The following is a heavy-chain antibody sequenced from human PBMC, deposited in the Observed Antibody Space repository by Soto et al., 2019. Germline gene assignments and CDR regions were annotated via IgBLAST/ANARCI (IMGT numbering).Heavy chain of an antibody. CDR2: IGTAGDT. CDR3: ARVAAAGFYYYYYMDV. Sequence: GGSLRLSCAASGFTFSSYDMHWVRQATGKGLEWVSAIGTAGDTYYPGSVKGRFTISRENAKNSLYLQMNSLRAGDTAVYYCARVAAAGFYYYYYMDVWGKGTTVTVSS. D-gene: IGHD6-13*01. V-gene: IGHV3-13*01. CDR1: GFTFSSYD. J-gene: IGHJ6*03.